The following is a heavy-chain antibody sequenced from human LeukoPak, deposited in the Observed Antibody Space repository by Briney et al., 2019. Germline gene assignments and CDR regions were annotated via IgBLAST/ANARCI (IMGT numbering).Heavy chain of an antibody. D-gene: IGHD2-2*01. J-gene: IGHJ3*02. CDR1: GFTFSSYE. CDR2: IYRGGNT. CDR3: ARQYCSSTSCNGAFDI. Sequence: AGGSLRLSCAASGFTFSSYEMNWVRQAPGKGLEWVSIIYRGGNTYYADSVKGRFTISRDNSKNTLYFQMNSLRAEDTAVYYCARQYCSSTSCNGAFDIWGQGTMVTVSS. V-gene: IGHV3-53*01.